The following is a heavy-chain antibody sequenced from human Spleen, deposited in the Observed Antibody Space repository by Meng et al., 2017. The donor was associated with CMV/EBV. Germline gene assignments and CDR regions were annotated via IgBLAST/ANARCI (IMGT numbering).Heavy chain of an antibody. Sequence: CEPSGYTFTNCDVTWVRQAPRRGLEWVGWISPYSGDTTYAQKFQSRVTMTADMSTTTAYMELRSLKTDDTAVYYCARRGLVPRYFDHWGQGTLVTVSS. D-gene: IGHD6-6*01. CDR3: ARRGLVPRYFDH. CDR2: ISPYSGDT. J-gene: IGHJ4*02. V-gene: IGHV1-18*01. CDR1: GYTFTNCD.